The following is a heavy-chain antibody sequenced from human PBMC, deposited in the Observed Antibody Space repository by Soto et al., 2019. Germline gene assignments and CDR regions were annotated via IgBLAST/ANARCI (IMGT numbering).Heavy chain of an antibody. Sequence: ASVKVSCKASGYTFTSYGISWVRQAPGQGLEWMGWISAYNGNTNYAQKLQGRVTMTTDTSTSTAYMELRSLRSDDAAVYYGARDQGYDFWSGNDAFDIWGQGTMVTVSS. V-gene: IGHV1-18*01. D-gene: IGHD3-3*01. CDR1: GYTFTSYG. CDR3: ARDQGYDFWSGNDAFDI. J-gene: IGHJ3*02. CDR2: ISAYNGNT.